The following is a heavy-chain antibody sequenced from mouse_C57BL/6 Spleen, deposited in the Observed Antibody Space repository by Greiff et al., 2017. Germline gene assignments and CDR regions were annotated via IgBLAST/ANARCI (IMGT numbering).Heavy chain of an antibody. Sequence: EVKVEESGGGLVKPGGSLKLSCAASGFTFSDYGMHWVRQAPEKGLEWVAYISSGSSTIYYADTVKGRFTISRDNAKNTLFLQMTSLRSEDTAMYYCARIITTVVADWYFDVWGTGTTVTVSS. V-gene: IGHV5-17*01. J-gene: IGHJ1*03. CDR1: GFTFSDYG. D-gene: IGHD1-1*01. CDR3: ARIITTVVADWYFDV. CDR2: ISSGSSTI.